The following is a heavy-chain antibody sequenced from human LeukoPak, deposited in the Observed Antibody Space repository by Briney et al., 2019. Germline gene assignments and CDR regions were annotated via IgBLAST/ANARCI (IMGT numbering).Heavy chain of an antibody. V-gene: IGHV3-21*01. J-gene: IGHJ6*02. CDR3: ARGDPNGMDV. CDR2: ISSSSSYI. Sequence: GGSLRLSCTASGFTFSMHSMNWVRQAPGKGLEWVSSISSSSSYINYADAVKGRFTISRDNAKNSLYLQMSSLRAEDTAVYYCARGDPNGMDVWGQGTTVTVSS. CDR1: GFTFSMHS.